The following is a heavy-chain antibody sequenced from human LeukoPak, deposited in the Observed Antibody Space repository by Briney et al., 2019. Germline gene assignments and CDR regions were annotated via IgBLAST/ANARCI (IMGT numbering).Heavy chain of an antibody. D-gene: IGHD3-10*01. CDR3: ARAGGYYYYYMDV. J-gene: IGHJ6*03. Sequence: GGSLRLSCAASGFTFDDYGMSWVRQAPGKGLEWVSYISSSSSTIYYADSVKGRFTISRDNAKNSLYLQMNSLRAEDTAVYYCARAGGYYYYYMDVWGKGTTVTVSS. CDR2: ISSSSSTI. V-gene: IGHV3-48*01. CDR1: GFTFDDYG.